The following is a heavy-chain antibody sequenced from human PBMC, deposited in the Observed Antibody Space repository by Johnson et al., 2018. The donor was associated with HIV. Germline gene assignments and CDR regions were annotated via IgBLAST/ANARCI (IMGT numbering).Heavy chain of an antibody. J-gene: IGHJ3*02. Sequence: VQLVESGGGVVQPGTSLRLSCAASGLTFRNYAMSWVRQAPGKGLEWVSAISGSGGRPNYADSVKGRFTISRDNSENTLYLQMSSLRAEDTALYYCAKDRWELFWGGGEASHDAFDIWGQGTMVTVSS. CDR2: ISGSGGRP. V-gene: IGHV3-23*04. CDR3: AKDRWELFWGGGEASHDAFDI. CDR1: GLTFRNYA. D-gene: IGHD1-26*01.